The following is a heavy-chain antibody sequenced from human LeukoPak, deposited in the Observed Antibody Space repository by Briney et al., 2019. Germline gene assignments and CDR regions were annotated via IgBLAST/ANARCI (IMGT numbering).Heavy chain of an antibody. Sequence: SETLSLTCAVYGGSFSGYFWSWIRQPPGKGLEWIGEINHSGSTNYNPSLKSRVTISVDTSKNQFSLKLNSATAADTAVYYCARKHGSGRKFPHYYYYYYMDVWGKGTTVTISS. CDR1: GGSFSGYF. CDR2: INHSGST. V-gene: IGHV4-34*01. CDR3: ARKHGSGRKFPHYYYYYYMDV. D-gene: IGHD3-10*01. J-gene: IGHJ6*03.